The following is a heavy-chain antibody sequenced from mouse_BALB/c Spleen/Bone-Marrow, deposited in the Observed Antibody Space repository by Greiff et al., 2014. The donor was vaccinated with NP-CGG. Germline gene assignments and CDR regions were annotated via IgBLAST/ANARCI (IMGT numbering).Heavy chain of an antibody. CDR2: ISCYNGAT. V-gene: IGHV1S34*01. D-gene: IGHD1-1*01. J-gene: IGHJ4*01. CDR3: ARSEGIYYYGSSYALDY. CDR1: DYSFTDYY. Sequence: LVKTGASVKISCKASDYSFTDYYMHWVKQTHGRSLEWIGYISCYNGATSYNQKFKGKATFTVDTSSSTAYMQFSRLTSEDSAVDYCARSEGIYYYGSSYALDYWGQGTSVTVSS.